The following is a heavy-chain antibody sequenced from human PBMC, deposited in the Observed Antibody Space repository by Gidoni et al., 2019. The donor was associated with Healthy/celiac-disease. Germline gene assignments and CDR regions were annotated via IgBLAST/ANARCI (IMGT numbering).Heavy chain of an antibody. CDR1: GYSFTNYW. Sequence: EVQLVQSGAEVKKPGESLKISCKGSGYSFTNYWIGWVRQLPGKGLEWIGIIYPGDSDTRNSPSFQGQVTISADKSINTAYLQWSSLKASDTAMYYCARQYSGSYWYFDLWGRGTLVTVSS. V-gene: IGHV5-51*01. CDR3: ARQYSGSYWYFDL. CDR2: IYPGDSDT. J-gene: IGHJ2*01. D-gene: IGHD1-26*01.